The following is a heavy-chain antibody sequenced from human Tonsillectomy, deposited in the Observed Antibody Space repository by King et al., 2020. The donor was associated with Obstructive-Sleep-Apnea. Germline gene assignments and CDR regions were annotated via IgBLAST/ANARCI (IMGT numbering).Heavy chain of an antibody. CDR2: IWYDGSNK. CDR1: GFTFSSYG. J-gene: IGHJ6*02. CDR3: ARDPYDYGDYADYGMDV. V-gene: IGHV3-33*01. Sequence: VQLVESGGGVVQPGRSLRLSCAASGFTFSSYGMHWVRQAPGKGLEWVAVIWYDGSNKYYADSLKGRFTISRDNSKNTLYLQMNSLRAEDTAVYYCARDPYDYGDYADYGMDVWGQGTTVTVSS. D-gene: IGHD4-17*01.